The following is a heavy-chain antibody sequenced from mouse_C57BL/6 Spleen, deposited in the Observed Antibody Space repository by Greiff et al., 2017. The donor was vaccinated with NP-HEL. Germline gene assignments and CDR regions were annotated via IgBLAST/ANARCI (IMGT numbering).Heavy chain of an antibody. J-gene: IGHJ1*03. CDR1: GYSITSGYY. V-gene: IGHV3-6*01. CDR2: ISYDGSN. Sequence: ESGPGLVKPSQSLSLTCSVTGYSITSGYYWNWIRQSPGNKLEWMGYISYDGSNNYNTSLKNRIAITRDTSKNQFFLKLNSVTTEDTATYYCARETRRWYYDVWGTGTTVTVSS. CDR3: ARETRRWYYDV. D-gene: IGHD1-2*01.